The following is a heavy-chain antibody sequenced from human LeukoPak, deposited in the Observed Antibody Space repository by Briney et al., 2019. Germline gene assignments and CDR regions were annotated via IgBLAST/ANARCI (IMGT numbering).Heavy chain of an antibody. CDR1: GSAFSGYA. Sequence: GGSLRLSCAASGSAFSGYAMHRVRQVPGKGLEFVAFVRYDGSNKYYPDSVKGRFTISRDNSKNTLYLQMSTLRPEDTAVYYCARDLQQSLDYWGQGTLVTVSS. J-gene: IGHJ4*02. V-gene: IGHV3-30*02. CDR3: ARDLQQSLDY. D-gene: IGHD1-1*01. CDR2: VRYDGSNK.